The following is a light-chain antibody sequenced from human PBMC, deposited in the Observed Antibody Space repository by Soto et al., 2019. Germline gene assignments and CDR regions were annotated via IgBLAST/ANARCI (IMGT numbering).Light chain of an antibody. CDR2: AAS. CDR1: QSFRSSY. J-gene: IGKJ1*01. V-gene: IGKV3-20*01. CDR3: QQYNNWFGT. Sequence: EIVLTQSPGTLSLSPGERATLSCRASQSFRSSYLAWYQQRPGQAPRLLIYAASRRATGIPDRFSGSGSGTEFTLTISSLQSEDFAVYYCQQYNNWFGTFGQGTKVDIK.